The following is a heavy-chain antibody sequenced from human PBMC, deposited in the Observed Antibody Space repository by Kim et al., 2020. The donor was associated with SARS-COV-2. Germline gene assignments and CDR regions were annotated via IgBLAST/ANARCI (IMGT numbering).Heavy chain of an antibody. CDR2: IDGSDGTT. J-gene: IGHJ4*02. Sequence: GGSLILSCTTSGFTFTGYAMSWVRQAPGKGLEWVSSIDGSDGTTYYVDSVKGRFTISRANSKNTLYLQMNSLRADDTAVYYCMKGGWGWIWDHWGQGNRV. CDR1: GFTFTGYA. CDR3: MKGGWGWIWDH. D-gene: IGHD2-2*03. V-gene: IGHV3-23*01.